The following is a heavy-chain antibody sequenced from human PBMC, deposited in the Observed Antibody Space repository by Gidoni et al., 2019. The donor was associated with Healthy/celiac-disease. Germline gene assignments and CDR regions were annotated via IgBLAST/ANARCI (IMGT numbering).Heavy chain of an antibody. V-gene: IGHV5-10-1*01. CDR2: IDPSDSYT. Sequence: EVQLVQSGAEVKKPGESLRISCKGSGNSFTSHWIIWVRQMPGKGLEWMGRIDPSDSYTNYCPSFQVHVTISADKSISTAYLQWSSLKASDSAMYYCARHHAAIHMYPFIAAAGDYYYYYMDVWGKGTTVTVSS. J-gene: IGHJ6*03. CDR3: ARHHAAIHMYPFIAAAGDYYYYYMDV. CDR1: GNSFTSHW. D-gene: IGHD6-13*01.